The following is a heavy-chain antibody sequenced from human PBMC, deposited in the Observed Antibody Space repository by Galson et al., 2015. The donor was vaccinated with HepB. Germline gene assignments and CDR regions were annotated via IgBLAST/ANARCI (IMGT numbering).Heavy chain of an antibody. CDR3: ARKRIAAAGNMDDYYYGMDV. V-gene: IGHV5-10-1*01. D-gene: IGHD6-13*01. J-gene: IGHJ6*02. Sequence: SGAEVKKPGESLRISCKGSGYSFTSYWISWVRQMPGKGLEWMGRIDPSDSYTNYSPSFQGHVTISADKSISTAYLQWSSLKASDTAMYYCARKRIAAAGNMDDYYYGMDVWGQGTTVTVSS. CDR1: GYSFTSYW. CDR2: IDPSDSYT.